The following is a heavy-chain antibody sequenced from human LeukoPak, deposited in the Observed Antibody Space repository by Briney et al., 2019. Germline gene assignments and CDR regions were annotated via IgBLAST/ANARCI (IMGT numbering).Heavy chain of an antibody. J-gene: IGHJ4*02. CDR3: AGSLVKASCLSCI. Sequence: ASVKDSCKASGGTFSNYAISWVRQAPGQGREWMGGLTPIFGTANYAQKFQGRVTNTTDESTSTDYMELSSLRCEDTAVSYCAGSLVKASCLSCIWGAGTLVTVSS. D-gene: IGHD2-2*01. CDR2: LTPIFGTA. CDR1: GGTFSNYA. V-gene: IGHV1-69*05.